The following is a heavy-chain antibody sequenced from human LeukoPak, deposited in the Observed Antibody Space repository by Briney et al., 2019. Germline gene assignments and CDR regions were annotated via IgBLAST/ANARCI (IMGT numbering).Heavy chain of an antibody. CDR1: GYTFTSYD. D-gene: IGHD6-13*01. CDR3: ARGGSGSSWYGFYYYYMDV. CDR2: MYPNSGNT. V-gene: IGHV1-8*01. J-gene: IGHJ6*03. Sequence: ASVKVSCKASGYTFTSYDINWVRQATGQGLEWMGWMYPNSGNTGYAQKFQGRVTMTRNTSISTAYMELSSLRSEDTAVYYCARGGSGSSWYGFYYYYMDVWGKGTTVTVSS.